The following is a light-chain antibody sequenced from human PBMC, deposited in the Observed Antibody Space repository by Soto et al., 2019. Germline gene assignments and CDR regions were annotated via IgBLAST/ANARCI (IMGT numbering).Light chain of an antibody. J-gene: IGLJ1*01. CDR1: SGDVDGYDY. CDR3: SSHTSGSTRV. V-gene: IGLV2-14*01. CDR2: EVT. Sequence: QSALTQPASVSGSPGQSIAISCTGTSGDVDGYDYVSWYQQHPDKAPKLMIYEVTKRPSWVSNRFSGSKSGNTASLTISGLQPEDEADYYCSSHTSGSTRVFGSGTKVTVL.